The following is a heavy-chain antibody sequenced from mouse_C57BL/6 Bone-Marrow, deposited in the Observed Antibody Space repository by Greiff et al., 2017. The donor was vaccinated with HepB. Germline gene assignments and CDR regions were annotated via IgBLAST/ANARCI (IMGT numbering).Heavy chain of an antibody. D-gene: IGHD1-1*01. Sequence: QVQLKESGAELVKPGASVKISCKASGYAFSSYWMNWVKQRPGKGLEWIGQIYPGDGDTNYNGKFKGKATLTADKSSSTAYMQRSSLTSEDSAVYFCAKSNTVVATKDYIDDWGQGTTLTVSS. V-gene: IGHV1-80*01. CDR2: IYPGDGDT. CDR3: AKSNTVVATKDYIDD. CDR1: GYAFSSYW. J-gene: IGHJ2*01.